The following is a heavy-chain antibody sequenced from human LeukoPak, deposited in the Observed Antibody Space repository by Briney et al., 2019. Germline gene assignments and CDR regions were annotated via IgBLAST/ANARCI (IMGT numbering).Heavy chain of an antibody. J-gene: IGHJ4*02. V-gene: IGHV3-23*01. CDR3: AKGLFDSSGY. CDR2: ISGSGGST. D-gene: IGHD3-22*01. Sequence: GESLRLSCAASGSTFSSYAMSWVRQAPGKGLEWVSAISGSGGSTYNADSVKRRFTISRDNSKNTLYLQMNSLRADDTAVYYCAKGLFDSSGYWGQGTLVTVSS. CDR1: GSTFSSYA.